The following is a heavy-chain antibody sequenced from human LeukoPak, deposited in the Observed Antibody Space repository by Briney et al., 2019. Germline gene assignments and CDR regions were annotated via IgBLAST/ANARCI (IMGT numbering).Heavy chain of an antibody. Sequence: SETLSLTCAVSGGSISSNSYYWGWIRQPPGKGLEWIGSIYYSGSTYYNPSLKSRVTISVDTSKNQFSLKLRYVTAADTAVYYCARVTGYMVEDFFDYWGQGTLVTVSS. D-gene: IGHD3-9*01. CDR3: ARVTGYMVEDFFDY. CDR1: GGSISSNSYY. V-gene: IGHV4-39*07. J-gene: IGHJ4*02. CDR2: IYYSGST.